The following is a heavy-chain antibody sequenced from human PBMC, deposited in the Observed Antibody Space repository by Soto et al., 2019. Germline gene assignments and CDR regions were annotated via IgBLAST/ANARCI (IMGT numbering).Heavy chain of an antibody. D-gene: IGHD5-18*01. Sequence: PGGSLRLSCAASGFTFSSYAMHWVRQAPGKGLVWVAVISYDGSNKYYADSVKGGFTISRDNSKNTLYLQMNSLRAEDTAVYYCARLGYSYGWYYYYGMDVWGQGTTVTVSS. CDR1: GFTFSSYA. CDR3: ARLGYSYGWYYYYGMDV. V-gene: IGHV3-30-3*01. J-gene: IGHJ6*02. CDR2: ISYDGSNK.